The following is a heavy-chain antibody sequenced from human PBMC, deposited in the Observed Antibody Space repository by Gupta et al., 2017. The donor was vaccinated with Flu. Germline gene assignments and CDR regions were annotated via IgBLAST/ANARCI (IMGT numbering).Heavy chain of an antibody. CDR2: INQDGSEK. D-gene: IGHD2-21*01. CDR3: ARPGGDLGPFYI. Sequence: DVELVESGGDLVHPGGSLRLSCAASGFTFSSYWMNWVRQAPGKGPEWVANINQDGSEKSYRDSVRGRFTVSRDNAKKSMYLHLNSLRAEDTAVYYCARPGGDLGPFYIWGQGTLVTVSP. V-gene: IGHV3-7*01. J-gene: IGHJ4*02. CDR1: GFTFSSYW.